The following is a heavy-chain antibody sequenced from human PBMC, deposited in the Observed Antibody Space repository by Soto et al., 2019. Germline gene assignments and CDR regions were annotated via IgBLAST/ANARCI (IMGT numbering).Heavy chain of an antibody. CDR1: GFNFSIYG. V-gene: IGHV3-33*01. CDR3: ARGRWVEEAYNYFDY. CDR2: IWYDGSNK. J-gene: IGHJ4*02. Sequence: PGGSLRLSCAASGFNFSIYGMHWVRQAPGKGLEWVAVIWYDGSNKYYADSVKGRFTISRDNSNNMLYLQMNSLRTEDTAVYYCARGRWVEEAYNYFDYWGQGTLVTVSS. D-gene: IGHD1-1*01.